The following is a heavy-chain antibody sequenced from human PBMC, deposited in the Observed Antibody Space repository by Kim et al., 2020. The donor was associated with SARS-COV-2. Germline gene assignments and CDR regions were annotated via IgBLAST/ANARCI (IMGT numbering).Heavy chain of an antibody. CDR2: ISTDSTYI. J-gene: IGHJ6*02. CDR3: ARERTGNYYYGMDV. V-gene: IGHV3-21*01. CDR1: GFTISPYN. Sequence: GGSLRLSCAASGFTISPYNMNWVRQAPGKGLEWVSSISTDSTYIYYADSVKGRFTISRDNAKNSLYLHMNSLRAEDTAVYYCARERTGNYYYGMDVWGQGTTVTVSS. D-gene: IGHD3-10*01.